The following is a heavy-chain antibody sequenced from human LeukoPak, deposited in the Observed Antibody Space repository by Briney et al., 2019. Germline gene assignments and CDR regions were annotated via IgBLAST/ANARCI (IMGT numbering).Heavy chain of an antibody. Sequence: GGSLRLSCAASGFTFDDYVMHWVRQAPGKGLEWVSLISWDGGSTYYADSVKGRFTISRDNSKNSLYLQMNSLRAEDTALYYCATGEYNWGQGTLVIVSS. D-gene: IGHD2/OR15-2a*01. CDR3: ATGEYN. CDR1: GFTFDDYV. V-gene: IGHV3-43D*03. J-gene: IGHJ4*02. CDR2: ISWDGGST.